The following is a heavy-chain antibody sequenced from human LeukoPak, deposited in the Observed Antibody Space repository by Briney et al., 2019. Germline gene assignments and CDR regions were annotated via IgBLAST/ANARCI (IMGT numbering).Heavy chain of an antibody. CDR3: AKGRPRGPTYYYDSSGYFDAFDI. J-gene: IGHJ3*02. Sequence: PGGSLRLSCAASGFAFSSYAMSWVRQAPGKGLEWVSAISGSGGSTYYADSVKGRFTISRDNSKNTLYLQMNSLRAEDTAVYYCAKGRPRGPTYYYDSSGYFDAFDIWGQGTMVTVSS. V-gene: IGHV3-23*01. CDR1: GFAFSSYA. D-gene: IGHD3-22*01. CDR2: ISGSGGST.